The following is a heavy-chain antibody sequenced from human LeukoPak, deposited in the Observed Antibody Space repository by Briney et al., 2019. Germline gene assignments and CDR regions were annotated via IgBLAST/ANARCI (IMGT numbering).Heavy chain of an antibody. CDR2: ISASNGNT. D-gene: IGHD3-22*01. J-gene: IGHJ4*02. V-gene: IGHV1-18*01. CDR3: ARDLHPGLDYYDSSGYGGDY. Sequence: VASVKVSCKTSGYTFTGCGINWVRQAPGQGLEWMGWISASNGNTNYAQKLQGRVTMTTDTSTSTAYMELRSLRSDDTAVYFCARDLHPGLDYYDSSGYGGDYWGQGTLVTVSS. CDR1: GYTFTGCG.